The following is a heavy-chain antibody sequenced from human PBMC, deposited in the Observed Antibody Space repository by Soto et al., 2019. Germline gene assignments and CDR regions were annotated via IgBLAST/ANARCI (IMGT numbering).Heavy chain of an antibody. D-gene: IGHD1-26*01. CDR1: GGSISSYH. J-gene: IGHJ5*02. CDR2: IHYSVSI. V-gene: IGHV4-59*01. CDR3: ARDRGLGAHNWFDP. Sequence: PETLSLTCPVSGGSISSYHWSWSRPPPGKGLEWIGYIHYSVSINYNPSLKSRVTISVDTSKNQFSLKLSSVTAADTAVYYCARDRGLGAHNWFDPWGQGTLVTVSS.